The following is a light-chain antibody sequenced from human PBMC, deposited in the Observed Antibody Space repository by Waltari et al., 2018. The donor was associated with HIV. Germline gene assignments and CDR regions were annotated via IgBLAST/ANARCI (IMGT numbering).Light chain of an antibody. CDR3: HQYKSYFPT. Sequence: DIQMTQAPSTLSASIGDRVVITCRASESVDTWLAWYQHKPGKAPTLLIYETSILQDGVSSRFGGSGSATEFTLTITGLRPDDFATYYCHQYKSYFPTFGQGTKVEV. V-gene: IGKV1-5*03. J-gene: IGKJ1*01. CDR1: ESVDTW. CDR2: ETS.